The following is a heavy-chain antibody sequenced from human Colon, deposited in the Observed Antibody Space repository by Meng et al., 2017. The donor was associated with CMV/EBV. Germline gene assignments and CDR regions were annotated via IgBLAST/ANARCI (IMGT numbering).Heavy chain of an antibody. CDR3: GKNRVES. CDR1: GFSFSNFW. J-gene: IGHJ4*02. D-gene: IGHD3-10*01. Sequence: GESPKISCAASGFSFSNFWMSWVRQAPGKGLEWVANIKQDGSEQFYADSVKGRFTISRDNAKNSLYLQMNSLTAGDTALYYCGKNRVESWGQGTLVTVSS. V-gene: IGHV3-7*01. CDR2: IKQDGSEQ.